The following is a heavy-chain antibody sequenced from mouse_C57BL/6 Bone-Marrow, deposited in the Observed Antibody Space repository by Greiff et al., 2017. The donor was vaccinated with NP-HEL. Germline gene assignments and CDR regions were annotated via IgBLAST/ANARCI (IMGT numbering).Heavy chain of an antibody. CDR2: INPNNGGT. D-gene: IGHD1-1*01. CDR3: ARDYGTWYFDV. V-gene: IGHV1-26*01. CDR1: GYTFTDYY. Sequence: EVKLMESGPELVKPGASVKISCKASGYTFTDYYMNWVKQSHGKSLEWIGDINPNNGGTSYNQKFKGKATLTVDKSSSTAYMELRSLTSEDSAVYYCARDYGTWYFDVWGTGTTVTVSS. J-gene: IGHJ1*03.